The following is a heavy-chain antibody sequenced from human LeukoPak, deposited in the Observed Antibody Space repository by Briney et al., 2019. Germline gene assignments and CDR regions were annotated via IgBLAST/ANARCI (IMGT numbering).Heavy chain of an antibody. Sequence: PGGSLRLSCAASGFPFSSYGMHWVRQAPGKGLGWVAFIWHDGSKKYYADSVKGRFTISRDNSKNTLYLQMSSLRAEDTAVYYCAREVVVAATPNWFDPWGQGTLVTVSS. CDR3: AREVVVAATPNWFDP. CDR1: GFPFSSYG. J-gene: IGHJ5*02. CDR2: IWHDGSKK. V-gene: IGHV3-33*01. D-gene: IGHD5-12*01.